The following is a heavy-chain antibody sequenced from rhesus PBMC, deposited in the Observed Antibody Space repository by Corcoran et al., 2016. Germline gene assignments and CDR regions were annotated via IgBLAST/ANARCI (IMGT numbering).Heavy chain of an antibody. CDR2: INPYNGNT. CDR1: GYTFTDYY. Sequence: QVQLVQSGAEVKKPGSSVKVSCKASGYTFTDYYMHWVRQAPRQGLEWKGWINPYNGNTKNERKFQGRVTMTSDTSTSTAYMELSSLRSEDTAVYYCARWGRYSGYSYPFVDYWGQGVLVTVSS. J-gene: IGHJ4*01. V-gene: IGHV1S2*01. CDR3: ARWGRYSGYSYPFVDY. D-gene: IGHD5-24*01.